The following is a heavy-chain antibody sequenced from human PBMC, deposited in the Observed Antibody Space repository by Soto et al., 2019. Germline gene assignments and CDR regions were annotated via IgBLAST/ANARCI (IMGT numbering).Heavy chain of an antibody. CDR2: ITPFNGNT. D-gene: IGHD6-13*01. CDR1: GYTFTYRY. CDR3: ASPTGYSIYDAFDI. J-gene: IGHJ3*02. Sequence: SVKVSCKASGYTFTYRYLHWVRQAPGQALEWMGWITPFNGNTNYAQKFQDRVTITRDRSMSTAYMELSSLRSEDTAMYYCASPTGYSIYDAFDIWGQGTMVTVSS. V-gene: IGHV1-45*02.